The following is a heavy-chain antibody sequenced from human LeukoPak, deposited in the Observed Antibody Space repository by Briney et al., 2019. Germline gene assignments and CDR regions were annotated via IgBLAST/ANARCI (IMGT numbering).Heavy chain of an antibody. CDR1: GFTFSSYV. V-gene: IGHV3-23*01. Sequence: GGSLSRSCAASGFTFSSYVMNWVRQAPGKGLEWVSVISGGGGSTYYADSVKGRFTISRDNSKNTLFLQMNSLRAEDTAVYYCAKGGYCSSTSCYVGWFDPWAQRTGDSVSS. D-gene: IGHD2-2*01. J-gene: IGHJ5*02. CDR2: ISGGGGST. CDR3: AKGGYCSSTSCYVGWFDP.